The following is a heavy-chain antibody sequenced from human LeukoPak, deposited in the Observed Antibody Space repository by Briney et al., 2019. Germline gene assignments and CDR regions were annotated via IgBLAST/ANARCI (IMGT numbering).Heavy chain of an antibody. CDR2: IYNSGST. CDR1: GGSISSSGSY. J-gene: IGHJ2*01. CDR3: ARDKGPYWYFDL. Sequence: SETLSLTCTVSGGSISSSGSYWDWIRQPPGKGLEWIGNIYNSGSTHYTPPLKSRVTMSVDTSKNQFSLKLTSVTAADTAVYYCARDKGPYWYFDLWGRGTLVTVSS. V-gene: IGHV4-39*07.